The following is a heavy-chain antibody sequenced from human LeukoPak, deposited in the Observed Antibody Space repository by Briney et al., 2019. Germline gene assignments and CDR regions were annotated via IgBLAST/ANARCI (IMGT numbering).Heavy chain of an antibody. CDR2: INWNGGST. Sequence: PGGSLRLSCAASGFTFDDYGMSWVRRAPGKGLEWVSSINWNGGSTGYADSVKGRFTVSRDNAKNSLYLQMNSLRVEDTALYYCARVRSGSFDYWGQGTLVTVSS. CDR3: ARVRSGSFDY. V-gene: IGHV3-20*04. CDR1: GFTFDDYG. J-gene: IGHJ4*02. D-gene: IGHD3-10*01.